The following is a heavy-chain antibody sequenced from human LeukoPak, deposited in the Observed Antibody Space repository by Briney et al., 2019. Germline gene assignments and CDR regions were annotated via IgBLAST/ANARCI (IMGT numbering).Heavy chain of an antibody. CDR3: ARGRYSSSWGGSHYFDY. V-gene: IGHV4-39*07. Sequence: SETLSLTCTVSGGSISSYYWGWIRQPPGKGLEWIGSIYYSGSTYYNPSLKSRVTISVDTSKNQFSLKLSSVTAADTAVYYCARGRYSSSWGGSHYFDYWGQGTLVTVSS. CDR2: IYYSGST. CDR1: GGSISSYY. D-gene: IGHD6-13*01. J-gene: IGHJ4*02.